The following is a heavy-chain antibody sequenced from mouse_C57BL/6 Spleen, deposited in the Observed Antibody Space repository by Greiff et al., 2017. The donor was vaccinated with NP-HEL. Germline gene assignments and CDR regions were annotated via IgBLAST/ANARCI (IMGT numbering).Heavy chain of an antibody. J-gene: IGHJ2*01. CDR1: GYTFTSYW. CDR3: ARPYYYGSSYYFDY. CDR2: IYPGSGST. D-gene: IGHD1-1*01. V-gene: IGHV1-55*01. Sequence: QVQLKQPGAELVKPGASVKMSCKASGYTFTSYWITWVKQRPGQGLEWIGDIYPGSGSTNYNEKFTSKATLTVDTSSSTAYMQLSSLTSEDSAVYYCARPYYYGSSYYFDYWGQGTTLTVSS.